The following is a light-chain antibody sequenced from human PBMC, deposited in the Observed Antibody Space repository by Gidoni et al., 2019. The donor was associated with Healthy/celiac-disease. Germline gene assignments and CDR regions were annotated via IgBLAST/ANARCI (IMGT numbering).Light chain of an antibody. CDR1: QSVLYSSNNKNY. CDR2: WAS. CDR3: QQYFSTPLT. V-gene: IGKV4-1*01. Sequence: DIVITQYLDSLAVSLGERATINCKSSQSVLYSSNNKNYLACYQQNPGQPPKLLIYWASTREAGVPDRFGGSWSGTDFTLTISSLQAEYVAVYYCQQYFSTPLTFGGGTKVEIK. J-gene: IGKJ4*01.